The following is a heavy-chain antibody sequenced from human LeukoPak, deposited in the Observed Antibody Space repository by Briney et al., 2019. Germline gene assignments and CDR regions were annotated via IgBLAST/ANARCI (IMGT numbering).Heavy chain of an antibody. V-gene: IGHV4-61*02. CDR2: IYTSGST. Sequence: PSQTLSLTCTVSGGSISGGSYYWSWIRQPAGKGLEWIGRIYTSGSTNYNPSLKSRVTISVATSKNQFSLKLSSVTAADTAVYYCARTVVVVAATIINWFDPWGQGTLVTVSS. D-gene: IGHD2-15*01. J-gene: IGHJ5*02. CDR1: GGSISGGSYY. CDR3: ARTVVVVAATIINWFDP.